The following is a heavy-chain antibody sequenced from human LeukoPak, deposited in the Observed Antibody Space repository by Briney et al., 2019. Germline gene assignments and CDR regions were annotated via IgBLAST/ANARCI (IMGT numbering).Heavy chain of an antibody. CDR2: VFGGGGT. CDR1: GLSVSSTF. V-gene: IGHV3-53*01. J-gene: IGHJ4*02. Sequence: PGGSLRLSCAASGLSVSSTFMSWVRQTPGKGLEWVSSVFGGGGTRYADSVMGRFTISRDNSKSTLYLQMNSLRAEDTAVYYCAKFPLPRAASDIDYWGQGTLVTVSS. D-gene: IGHD6-13*01. CDR3: AKFPLPRAASDIDY.